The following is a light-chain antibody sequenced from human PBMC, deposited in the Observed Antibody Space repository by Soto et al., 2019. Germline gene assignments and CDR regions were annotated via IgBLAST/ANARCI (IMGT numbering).Light chain of an antibody. Sequence: QSVLTQPPSASGSPGQSVTISCTGTSSDVGGYNYVSWYQQHPGKAPKLMIYEVSKRPSGVPDRFSGSKSGNTASLTVSGLQAEDEADYYCQSYDSSLSLVFGGGTKLTVL. CDR3: QSYDSSLSLV. CDR1: SSDVGGYNY. CDR2: EVS. V-gene: IGLV2-8*01. J-gene: IGLJ2*01.